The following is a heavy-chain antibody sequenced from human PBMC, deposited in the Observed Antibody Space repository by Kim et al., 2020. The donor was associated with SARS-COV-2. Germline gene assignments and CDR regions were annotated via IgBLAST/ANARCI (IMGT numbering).Heavy chain of an antibody. D-gene: IGHD6-25*01. V-gene: IGHV1-3*01. CDR3: AREPKEAASAFDY. J-gene: IGHJ4*02. Sequence: YSQKFQGRVTIIRDTSASTVYMELSSLSSDDTAVYYCAREPKEAASAFDYWGQGTLVTVSS.